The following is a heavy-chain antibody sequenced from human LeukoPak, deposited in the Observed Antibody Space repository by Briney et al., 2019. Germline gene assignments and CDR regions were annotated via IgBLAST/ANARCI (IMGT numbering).Heavy chain of an antibody. J-gene: IGHJ3*02. CDR1: GGTFSSYA. D-gene: IGHD3-3*01. Sequence: SVKVSCKASGGTFSSYAISWVRQAPGQGLEWMGRIIPILGIANYAQKFQGRVTITADKSTSTAYMELSSLRSEDTAVYYCARVTIFGVDPLDAFDIWGQGTMVTVSS. CDR3: ARVTIFGVDPLDAFDI. V-gene: IGHV1-69*04. CDR2: IIPILGIA.